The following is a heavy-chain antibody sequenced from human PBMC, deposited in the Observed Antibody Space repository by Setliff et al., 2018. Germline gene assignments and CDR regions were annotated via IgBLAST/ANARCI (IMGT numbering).Heavy chain of an antibody. CDR2: IYPGDSDT. CDR1: GYSFITYW. V-gene: IGHV5-51*01. CDR3: VRQSYYYDSSGYSAPFDF. Sequence: SLKISCTGSGYSFITYWIGWVRQMPGKGLEWMGIIYPGDSDTRYSPSFRGQVTISADESISTGYLQWSSLKASDTAMYYCVRQSYYYDSSGYSAPFDFWGQGTLVTVSS. D-gene: IGHD3-22*01. J-gene: IGHJ4*02.